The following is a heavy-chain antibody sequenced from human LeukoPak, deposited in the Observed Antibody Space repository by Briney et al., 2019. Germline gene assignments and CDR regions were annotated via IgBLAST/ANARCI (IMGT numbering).Heavy chain of an antibody. V-gene: IGHV1-2*02. CDR3: ARSPGYSSSWLHPPPIYYFDY. CDR2: NNPNGGGT. Sequence: GASVKVSCKASGYTFTSYGISWVRQAPGQGLEWMGWNNPNGGGTNYAQKFQGRVTMTRDTSISTAYMELSRLRSDDTAVYYCARSPGYSSSWLHPPPIYYFDYWGQGTLVTVSS. J-gene: IGHJ4*02. D-gene: IGHD6-13*01. CDR1: GYTFTSYG.